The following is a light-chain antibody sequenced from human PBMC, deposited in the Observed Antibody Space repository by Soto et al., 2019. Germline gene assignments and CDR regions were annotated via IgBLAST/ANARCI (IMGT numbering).Light chain of an antibody. CDR1: SGYSNYK. CDR3: GADHGSGSNFVYV. CDR2: VGTGGIVG. Sequence: QSVLTQPPSASASLGASVTLTCTLSSGYSNYKVDWYQQRPGKGPRFVMRVGTGGIVGSKGDGIPDRFSVLGSGLNRYLTIKNIQEEDENDYYCGADHGSGSNFVYVFGTGTKLTVL. J-gene: IGLJ1*01. V-gene: IGLV9-49*01.